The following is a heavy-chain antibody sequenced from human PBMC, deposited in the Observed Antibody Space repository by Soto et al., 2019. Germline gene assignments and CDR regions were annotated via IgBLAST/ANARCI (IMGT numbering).Heavy chain of an antibody. V-gene: IGHV3-30*18. J-gene: IGHJ4*02. CDR1: GFTFISYR. CDR2: ISYNGSNK. D-gene: IGHD5-18*01. Sequence: PGGSLRLSCAASGFTFISYRRNWVRQAPGKGLEWVSFISYNGSNKYYADSVKGRFTISIDNSKNTLYLQMNSLRAEDTAVYYCAKDSSEAMVNFDYWGQGTLVTVSS. CDR3: AKDSSEAMVNFDY.